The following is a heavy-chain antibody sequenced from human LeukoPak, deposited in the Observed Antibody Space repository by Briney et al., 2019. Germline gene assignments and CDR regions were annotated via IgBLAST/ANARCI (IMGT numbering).Heavy chain of an antibody. CDR3: AREYSSARAFDY. Sequence: GGSLRLSCAASGFTFSSYAMHWVRQAPGKGLEWVAVISYDGSNKYYADSVKGRFTISRDNSKNTLYLQTNSLRAEDTAVYYCAREYSSARAFDYWGQGTLVTASS. CDR1: GFTFSSYA. D-gene: IGHD6-19*01. J-gene: IGHJ4*02. CDR2: ISYDGSNK. V-gene: IGHV3-30-3*01.